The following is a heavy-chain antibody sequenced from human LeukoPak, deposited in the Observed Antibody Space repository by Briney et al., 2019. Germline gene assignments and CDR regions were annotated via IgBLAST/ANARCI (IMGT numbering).Heavy chain of an antibody. Sequence: GGSLRLSCAASGFTFSSYWMRWVRQAPGKGVEGVANIKQDGSHKYYVSSVNRRFPISRDNAKNSLYLQMNSLRAEDTAVYYCARGRLVVVPAAIAFDPWGQGTLVTVSS. V-gene: IGHV3-7*01. J-gene: IGHJ5*02. CDR3: ARGRLVVVPAAIAFDP. D-gene: IGHD2-2*01. CDR2: IKQDGSHK. CDR1: GFTFSSYW.